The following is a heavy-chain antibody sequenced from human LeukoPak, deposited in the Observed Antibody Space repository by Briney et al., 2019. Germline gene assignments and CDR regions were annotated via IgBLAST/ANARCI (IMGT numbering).Heavy chain of an antibody. CDR3: AREGGYCSGGSCYSVDWFDP. CDR1: GGTFSSYA. Sequence: SVKLSFKASGGTFSSYAISWVRQAPGQGLEWIGGIIPIFGTANYAQKFQGRVTITADESTSTAYMELSSLRSEDTAVYYCAREGGYCSGGSCYSVDWFDPWGQGTLVTVSS. D-gene: IGHD2-15*01. J-gene: IGHJ5*02. V-gene: IGHV1-69*13. CDR2: IIPIFGTA.